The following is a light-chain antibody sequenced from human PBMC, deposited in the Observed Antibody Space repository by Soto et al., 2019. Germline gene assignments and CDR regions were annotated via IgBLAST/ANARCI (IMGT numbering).Light chain of an antibody. CDR3: QQYGTSPRT. V-gene: IGKV3-20*01. Sequence: VLTQSPGTLSLSTGERATLSCRASQNISNYLIWYQQKPGQAPRLLVSAASNRATGIPARFSGGGSGTDFTLTISRLEPEDFAVYICQQYGTSPRTFGQGTRLEI. CDR2: AAS. J-gene: IGKJ5*01. CDR1: QNISNY.